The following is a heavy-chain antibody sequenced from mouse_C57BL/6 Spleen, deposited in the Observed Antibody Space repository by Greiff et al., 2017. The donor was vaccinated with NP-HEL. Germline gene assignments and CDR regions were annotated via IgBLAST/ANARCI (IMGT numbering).Heavy chain of an antibody. CDR2: IDPENGAT. CDR1: GFNIKDDY. D-gene: IGHD2-2*01. J-gene: IGHJ3*01. CDR3: TTALPSPPYGYGEFAY. Sequence: VQLQQSGAELVRPGASVKLSCTASGFNIKDDYMHWVKQRPEQGLEWIGWIDPENGATEYASKFQGKSTITADTSSNTAYLPLSSLTSEDTAVYNCTTALPSPPYGYGEFAYWGQGTLVTVSA. V-gene: IGHV14-4*01.